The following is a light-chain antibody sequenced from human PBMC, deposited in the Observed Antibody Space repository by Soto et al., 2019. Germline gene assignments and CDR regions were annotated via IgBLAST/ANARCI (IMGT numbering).Light chain of an antibody. CDR3: QQRINWPSLT. J-gene: IGKJ4*01. Sequence: EIVLTQSPATLSLSPGERATLSCRASQSVSSYLAWYQQKPGQAPRLLIYDAYNRATGIPARFSGSGSGTDFTLTISSREPEDFAVYYCQQRINWPSLTFGGGTKVEIK. V-gene: IGKV3-11*01. CDR2: DAY. CDR1: QSVSSY.